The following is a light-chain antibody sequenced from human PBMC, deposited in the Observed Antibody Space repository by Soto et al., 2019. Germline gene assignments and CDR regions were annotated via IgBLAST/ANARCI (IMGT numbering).Light chain of an antibody. CDR1: QGISSA. CDR3: QQFNSYPWT. V-gene: IGKV1-13*02. CDR2: DAS. Sequence: AIPLTQSPSSLSASVGDRVTITCRASQGISSALAWYQQKPGKAPNLLIYDASSLESGVPSRFSGSGSATDFTLTISSLQPEDFATYYCQQFNSYPWTFGQGTNVEIK. J-gene: IGKJ1*01.